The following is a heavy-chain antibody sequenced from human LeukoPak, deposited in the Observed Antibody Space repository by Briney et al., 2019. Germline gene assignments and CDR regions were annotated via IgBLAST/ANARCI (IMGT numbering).Heavy chain of an antibody. V-gene: IGHV3-7*01. J-gene: IGHJ6*02. CDR2: IKQDGSEK. CDR1: GFTFSSYW. Sequence: GGSLRLSCAASGFTFSSYWMSWVRQAPGKGLEWVANIKQDGSEKYYVDSVKGRFTISRDNAKNSLYLQMNSLRAEDTAVYYCAGVAGYCSSTSCYNYYYYGMDVWGQGTTVTVSS. D-gene: IGHD2-2*01. CDR3: AGVAGYCSSTSCYNYYYYGMDV.